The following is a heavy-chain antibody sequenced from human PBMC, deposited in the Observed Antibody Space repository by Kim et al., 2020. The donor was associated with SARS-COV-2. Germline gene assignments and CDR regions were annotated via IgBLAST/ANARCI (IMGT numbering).Heavy chain of an antibody. J-gene: IGHJ6*02. V-gene: IGHV3-11*06. D-gene: IGHD2-2*01. Sequence: KGRFTISRDNAKNSLYLQMNSLRAEDTAVYYCARDGLWGASTAAPYGMDVWGQGTTVTVSS. CDR3: ARDGLWGASTAAPYGMDV.